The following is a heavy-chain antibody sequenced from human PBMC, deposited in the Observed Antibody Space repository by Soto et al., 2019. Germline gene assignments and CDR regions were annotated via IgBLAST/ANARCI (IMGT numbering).Heavy chain of an antibody. J-gene: IGHJ2*01. Sequence: QVQLVESGGGVVQPGRSLRLSCAASGFTFSSYDMHWVRQAPGKGLEWVALIGYDGTNRDKADSVEGRFTISRDNSRNTLYLQMNGLRAEDTAVFYCARSQYQGSTYWSFDLWGRGTLVTVSS. CDR2: IGYDGTNR. D-gene: IGHD2-2*01. CDR1: GFTFSSYD. CDR3: ARSQYQGSTYWSFDL. V-gene: IGHV3-33*01.